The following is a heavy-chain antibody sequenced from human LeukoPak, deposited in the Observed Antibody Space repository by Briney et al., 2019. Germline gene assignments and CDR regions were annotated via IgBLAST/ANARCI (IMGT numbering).Heavy chain of an antibody. CDR3: ARTYCRGRGCYHDAFDI. V-gene: IGHV5-51*01. D-gene: IGHD2-15*01. Sequence: GESLKISCNGSGYSFTYYWIGLVRQIPGKGLEWMGVIYPGDSDTRYTPSYQGQVTISADKSISTADLQWRSLKASDTVRDYCARTYCRGRGCYHDAFDIWGQGTMVTVSS. J-gene: IGHJ3*02. CDR2: IYPGDSDT. CDR1: GYSFTYYW.